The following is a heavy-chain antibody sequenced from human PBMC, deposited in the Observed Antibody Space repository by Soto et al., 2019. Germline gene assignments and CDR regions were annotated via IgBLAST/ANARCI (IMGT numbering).Heavy chain of an antibody. CDR3: AHRGEHCISTSCYTNWFDP. J-gene: IGHJ5*02. CDR2: IYWDDDK. CDR1: GFSLSTSGVG. D-gene: IGHD2-2*02. Sequence: SGTTLVNPTQTLTLTCTFSGFSLSTSGVGVGWIRQPPGKALEWLALIYWDDDKRYSPSLKSRLTITKDTSKNQVVLTMTNMDPVDTATYYCAHRGEHCISTSCYTNWFDPWGQGTLVTVSS. V-gene: IGHV2-5*02.